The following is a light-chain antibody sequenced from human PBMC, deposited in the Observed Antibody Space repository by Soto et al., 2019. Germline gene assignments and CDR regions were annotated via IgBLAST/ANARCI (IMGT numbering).Light chain of an antibody. CDR3: HQYDSFPLT. CDR2: KGS. CDR1: QSIGSW. V-gene: IGKV1-5*03. J-gene: IGKJ4*01. Sequence: DIQMTQSPSTLSASVGDRVTITCRASQSIGSWLAWYQQKPGKAPKLLIYKGSGLESGVPSRFSGSGSGTEFTLTISSLQPDDFASYYCHQYDSFPLTFGGGTKVDIK.